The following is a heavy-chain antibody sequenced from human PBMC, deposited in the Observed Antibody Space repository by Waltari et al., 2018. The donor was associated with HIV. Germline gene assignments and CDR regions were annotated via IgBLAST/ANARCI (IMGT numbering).Heavy chain of an antibody. CDR1: GYTFSSYG. CDR3: GRDGEGRGESYMMSDY. V-gene: IGHV1-18*01. CDR2: ISAHNGNT. J-gene: IGHJ4*02. Sequence: QVQLVQSGGEVKKPGASVKVSCKTSGYTFSSYGIGWVRQAPGQGLEWMGWISAHNGNTNYAQKFQGRVTMTTDTSTYTAYLELGSLTFDDTAMYYCGRDGEGRGESYMMSDYWVQGTLVTVSS. D-gene: IGHD3-10*01.